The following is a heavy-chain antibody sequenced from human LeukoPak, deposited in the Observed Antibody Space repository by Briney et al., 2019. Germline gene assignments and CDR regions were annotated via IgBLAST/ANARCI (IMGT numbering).Heavy chain of an antibody. CDR3: ARQTGSGLFILP. V-gene: IGHV4-34*01. CDR1: GGSFSGYY. J-gene: IGHJ4*02. D-gene: IGHD3/OR15-3a*01. Sequence: PSETLSLTCAVYGGSFSGYYWSWIRQPPGKGLEWIGEINHSGNTNYNPSLKSQVSISIDTSKNQFSLKLTSVTAADTAVYYCARQTGSGLFILPGGQGTLVTVSS. CDR2: INHSGNT.